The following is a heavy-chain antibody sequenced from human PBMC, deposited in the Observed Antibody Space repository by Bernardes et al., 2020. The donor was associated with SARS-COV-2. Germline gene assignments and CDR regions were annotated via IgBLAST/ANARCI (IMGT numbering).Heavy chain of an antibody. CDR1: GGSITSSY. Sequence: SETLSLTCTVSGGSITSSYWSWIRQPPGKGLEWIGYVYHIGSTSYNPSLRSRVTISRDTSNTQFSLKLKAVTAADTALYYCARDPGLFFTGSFDSWGQGTRVTVSS. CDR3: ARDPGLFFTGSFDS. J-gene: IGHJ4*02. V-gene: IGHV4-59*01. CDR2: VYHIGST.